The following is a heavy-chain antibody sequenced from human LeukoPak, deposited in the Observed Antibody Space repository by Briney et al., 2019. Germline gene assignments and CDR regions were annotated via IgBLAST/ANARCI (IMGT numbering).Heavy chain of an antibody. D-gene: IGHD2-15*01. V-gene: IGHV1-2*02. CDR3: ARTGTGYSSGHAHFGD. Sequence: ASVKVSCKASGYTFTGYYMHWVRQAPGQGLEWMGWINPNSGGTNYAQKVQGRVTMTTDTSTSTAYMELRSLRSDDTAVYYCARTGTGYSSGHAHFGDWGQGTLVTVSS. CDR1: GYTFTGYY. J-gene: IGHJ4*02. CDR2: INPNSGGT.